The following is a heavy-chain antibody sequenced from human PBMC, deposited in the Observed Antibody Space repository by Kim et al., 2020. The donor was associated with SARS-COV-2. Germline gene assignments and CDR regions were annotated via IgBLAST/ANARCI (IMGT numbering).Heavy chain of an antibody. J-gene: IGHJ6*02. CDR3: ARDRGGGNYYGSGSYYDHYYYYGMDV. Sequence: GGSLRLSCAASGFTFSSYSMNWVRQAPGKGLEWVSSISSSSSYIYYADSVKGRFTISRDNAKNSLYLQMNSLRAEDTAVYYCARDRGGGNYYGSGSYYDHYYYYGMDVWGQGTTVTVSS. D-gene: IGHD3-10*01. CDR2: ISSSSSYI. CDR1: GFTFSSYS. V-gene: IGHV3-21*04.